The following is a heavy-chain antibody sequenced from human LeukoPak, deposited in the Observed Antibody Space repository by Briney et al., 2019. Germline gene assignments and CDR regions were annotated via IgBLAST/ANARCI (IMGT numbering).Heavy chain of an antibody. Sequence: PGGSLRLSCAASGFTFDDYGMSWVRQAPGKGLEWVSGINWNGGSTGYADSVKGRFTISRDNAKSSLYLQMNSLRVEDTAEYYCARYLDFRADYYFDYWGQGTLVAVSS. CDR2: INWNGGST. CDR1: GFTFDDYG. V-gene: IGHV3-20*04. J-gene: IGHJ4*02. D-gene: IGHD3/OR15-3a*01. CDR3: ARYLDFRADYYFDY.